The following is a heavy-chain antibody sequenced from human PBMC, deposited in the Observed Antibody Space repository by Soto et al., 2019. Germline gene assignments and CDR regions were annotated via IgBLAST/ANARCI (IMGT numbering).Heavy chain of an antibody. CDR1: GGSISSSSY. V-gene: IGHV4-39*01. CDR2: IYSIGST. J-gene: IGHJ6*02. Sequence: QLQLQESGPGLVKPSETLSLTCTVSGGSISSSSYWGWIRQPPGKGLEWIGSIYSIGSTYYNPSLKSGVTISVDTSKNQCSLKLSSVTDADTAVYYCRRSSRYSTDVWGQGTTVTVSS. CDR3: RRSSRYSTDV. D-gene: IGHD6-13*01.